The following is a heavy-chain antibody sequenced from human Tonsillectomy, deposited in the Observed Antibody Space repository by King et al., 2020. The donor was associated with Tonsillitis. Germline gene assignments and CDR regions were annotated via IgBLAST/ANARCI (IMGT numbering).Heavy chain of an antibody. D-gene: IGHD3-9*01. CDR1: GFSFSSYA. CDR2: ISGSGGST. V-gene: IGHV3-23*04. J-gene: IGHJ6*02. Sequence: VQLVESGGGLVQPGGSLRLSCAASGFSFSSYAMSWVRQAPGKGLEWVSAISGSGGSTFYAESVKGRFTISRDNSRKTLYLQMNSLRAEDTAVYYCAVTGVPNYYYYYGMDVWGQGTRSPSP. CDR3: AVTGVPNYYYYYGMDV.